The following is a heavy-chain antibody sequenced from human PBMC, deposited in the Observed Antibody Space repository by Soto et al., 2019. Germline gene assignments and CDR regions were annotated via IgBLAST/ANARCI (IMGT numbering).Heavy chain of an antibody. CDR1: GGTFSSYA. Sequence: GASVKVSCKASGGTFSSYAISWVRQAPGQGLEWMGGIIPIFGTANYAQKFQGRVTITADESTNTAYMELSSLRSEDSAVYYCASLEYGDFDYWGQGTLVTVSS. CDR2: IIPIFGTA. CDR3: ASLEYGDFDY. D-gene: IGHD4-17*01. J-gene: IGHJ4*02. V-gene: IGHV1-69*13.